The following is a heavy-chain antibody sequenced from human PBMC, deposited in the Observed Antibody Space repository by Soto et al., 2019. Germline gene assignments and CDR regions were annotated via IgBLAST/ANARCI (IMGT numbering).Heavy chain of an antibody. J-gene: IGHJ4*02. CDR1: GFTFDDYA. Sequence: EVQLVESGGGLVQPGRSLRLSCAASGFTFDDYAIHWVRQAPGKGLEWVSGTNWNGDAPGYADSVKGRFTISRDNAKNSLYLQINSLSTEDTAVYYCAILPLYGSGFDCWGQGTLVTVSS. D-gene: IGHD3-10*01. CDR2: TNWNGDAP. V-gene: IGHV3-9*01. CDR3: AILPLYGSGFDC.